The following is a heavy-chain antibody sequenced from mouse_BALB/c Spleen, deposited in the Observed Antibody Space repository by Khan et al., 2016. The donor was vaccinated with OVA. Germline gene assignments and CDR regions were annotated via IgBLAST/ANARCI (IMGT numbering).Heavy chain of an antibody. CDR2: IWGDGST. CDR3: AGFGTSYYAMYY. D-gene: IGHD3-3*01. J-gene: IGHJ4*01. V-gene: IGHV2-3*01. CDR1: GFSLTSYG. Sequence: VQLQESGPGLVAPSQSLSITCTVSGFSLTSYGVNWVRQPPGKGLEWLGVIWGDGSTNYHSALISRLSITKDNSKSQIFLKLNSLQTEDTATYYCAGFGTSYYAMYYWGQGTSVTVSS.